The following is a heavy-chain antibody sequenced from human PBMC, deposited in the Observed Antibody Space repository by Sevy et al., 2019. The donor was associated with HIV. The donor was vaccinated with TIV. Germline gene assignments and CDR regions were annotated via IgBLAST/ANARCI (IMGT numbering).Heavy chain of an antibody. J-gene: IGHJ4*02. CDR3: ATARGITGTTGFDY. CDR1: GFTFSSYW. V-gene: IGHV3-74*01. D-gene: IGHD1-20*01. Sequence: GGSLRLSCAASGFTFSSYWMHWVRQAPGKGLVWASRINGEGSSTTYADSVKGRFTISRDNAKNTLYLQMNSLRAEDTAVYYCATARGITGTTGFDYWGQGTLVTVSS. CDR2: INGEGSST.